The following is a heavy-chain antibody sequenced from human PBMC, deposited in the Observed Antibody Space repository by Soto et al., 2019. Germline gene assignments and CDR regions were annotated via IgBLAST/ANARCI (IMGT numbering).Heavy chain of an antibody. CDR2: INVANGDT. Sequence: QVQLVQSGAEVKKPGASVKVSCKASGYTSTAYPMHWFRQAPGQRLEWMGWINVANGDTGYSQKFQGRVTVTRDTTARTGYVELGILTFEDTAVYYCARKDYFGAGIYYFDHWGQGTLVTVSS. J-gene: IGHJ4*02. D-gene: IGHD3-10*01. CDR3: ARKDYFGAGIYYFDH. V-gene: IGHV1-3*01. CDR1: GYTSTAYP.